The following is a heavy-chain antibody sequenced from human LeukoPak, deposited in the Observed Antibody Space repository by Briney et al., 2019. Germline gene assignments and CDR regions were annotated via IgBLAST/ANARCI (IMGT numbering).Heavy chain of an antibody. CDR1: GGSISSYY. CDR3: AGRTEDYYYGMDV. CDR2: IYYSGST. V-gene: IGHV4-59*08. J-gene: IGHJ6*02. Sequence: SETLSLTCTVSGGSISSYYWSWIRQPPGKGLEWIGYIYYSGSTNYNPSLKSRVTISVDTSKNQFSLKLSSVTAADTAVHYCAGRTEDYYYGMDVWGQGTTVTVSS.